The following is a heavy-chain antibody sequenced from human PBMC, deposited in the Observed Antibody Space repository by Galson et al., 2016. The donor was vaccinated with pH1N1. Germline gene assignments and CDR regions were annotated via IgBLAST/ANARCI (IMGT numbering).Heavy chain of an antibody. V-gene: IGHV3-69-1*01. CDR2: IVTSGNT. D-gene: IGHD6-19*01. J-gene: IGHJ4*02. CDR1: GFTFSNNA. CDR3: ARDLPSITVAGPMDS. Sequence: SLRLSCAASGFTFSNNAMTWVRQAPGKGLEWVSSIVTSGNTYYADSLKGRFTISRDNAKKSLYLQMNSLRVEDTDVYYCARDLPSITVAGPMDSWGRGTLVIVSS.